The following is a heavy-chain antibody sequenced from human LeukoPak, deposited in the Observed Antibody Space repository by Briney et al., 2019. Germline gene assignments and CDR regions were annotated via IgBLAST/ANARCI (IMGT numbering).Heavy chain of an antibody. CDR1: GFTFRNYW. D-gene: IGHD2-21*02. V-gene: IGHV3-7*04. J-gene: IGHJ5*01. CDR2: IHPDGIEK. CDR3: SRGDDFSGDS. Sequence: GGSLRLLCAPSGFTFRNYWMNWVRQAPGKGLEWVANIHPDGIEKYHVDSVKGRFTIYRDNARNLLYLQMSSLRADDTAVYYCSRGDDFSGDSWGQGTLVTVSS.